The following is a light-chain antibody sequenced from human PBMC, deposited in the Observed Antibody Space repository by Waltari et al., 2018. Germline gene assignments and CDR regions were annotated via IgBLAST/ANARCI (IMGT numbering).Light chain of an antibody. J-gene: IGLJ2*01. CDR3: SSYSSSTTPLI. V-gene: IGLV2-14*03. Sequence: QSALTQPASVSGSPGQSITISCLGTSSDVGVYNYFSWYQQHPGKPPKHMIYDVSNRPSGVSSRFSGSKSGNTASLTISGLQAEDEADYYCSSYSSSTTPLIFGGGTKLTVL. CDR2: DVS. CDR1: SSDVGVYNY.